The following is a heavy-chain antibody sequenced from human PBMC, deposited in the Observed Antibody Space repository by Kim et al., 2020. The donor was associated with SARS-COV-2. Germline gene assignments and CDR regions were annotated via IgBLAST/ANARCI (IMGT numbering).Heavy chain of an antibody. V-gene: IGHV3-30*03. D-gene: IGHD6-19*01. J-gene: IGHJ3*02. CDR1: GFTLTNYG. CDR3: TRGAVSGNDALGI. Sequence: GGSLRLSCEASGFTLTNYGMHWVRQAPGTGLEWVAFVSYDGSVKYYGETVKGRFTISRDTSKNTLFLQMDSLRVEDTAVYYCTRGAVSGNDALGIWGQGSLVTVSS. CDR2: VSYDGSVK.